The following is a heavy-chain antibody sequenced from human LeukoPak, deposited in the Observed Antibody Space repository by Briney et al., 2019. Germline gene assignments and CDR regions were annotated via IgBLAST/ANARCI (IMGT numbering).Heavy chain of an antibody. J-gene: IGHJ4*02. CDR2: ISDSGGYT. CDR3: AKDTSIGKYCTNGVCSPFDY. V-gene: IGHV3-23*01. CDR1: GFTFSSYA. Sequence: GRSLRLSCAGSGFTFSSYAMGWVRHAPGQGLERVSVISDSGGYTCYADSVRGRFTISRDNSRNTLYLQMISLRPEDTAVYYCAKDTSIGKYCTNGVCSPFDYWGQGTLVTVSS. D-gene: IGHD2-8*01.